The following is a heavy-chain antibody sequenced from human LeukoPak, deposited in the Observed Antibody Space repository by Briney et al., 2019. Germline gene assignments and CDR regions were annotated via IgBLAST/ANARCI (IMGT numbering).Heavy chain of an antibody. V-gene: IGHV3-11*01. CDR3: ARGRGSANWFDP. D-gene: IGHD2-15*01. J-gene: IGHJ5*02. Sequence: PVGSLRLSCAASGFTFSYYYMSWIRQAPGKGLESFSYISSSGSTIYYADSVKGRFTISRDNAKNSLYLQMNSLRAEDTAVYYCARGRGSANWFDPWGQGTLVTVSS. CDR1: GFTFSYYY. CDR2: ISSSGSTI.